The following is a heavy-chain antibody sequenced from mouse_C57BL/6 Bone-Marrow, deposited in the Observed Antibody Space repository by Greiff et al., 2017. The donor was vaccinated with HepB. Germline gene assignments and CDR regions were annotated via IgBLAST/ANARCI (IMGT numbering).Heavy chain of an antibody. CDR3: ARHGDYFYYAMDY. V-gene: IGHV5-15*01. D-gene: IGHD2-13*01. J-gene: IGHJ4*01. CDR1: GFTFSDYG. Sequence: EVKLMESGGGLVQPGGSLKLSCAASGFTFSDYGMAWVRQAPRKGPEWVAFISNLAYSIYYADTVTGRFTISRENAKNTLYLEMSSLRSEDTAMYYCARHGDYFYYAMDYWGQGTSVTVSS. CDR2: ISNLAYSI.